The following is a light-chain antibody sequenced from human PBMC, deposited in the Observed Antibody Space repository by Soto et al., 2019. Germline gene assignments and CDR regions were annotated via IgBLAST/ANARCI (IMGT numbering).Light chain of an antibody. CDR1: QSISSN. Sequence: ETVMMQSPDTLSVAPGERDTLSCLARQSISSNLAWYQQKHGQAPRLLLYGASTRATSIPARFSGSGSGTEFTLTISSLQSGDSAFYDGQQYHDLHPTFGQGTKVDIK. J-gene: IGKJ1*01. V-gene: IGKV3-15*01. CDR2: GAS. CDR3: QQYHDLHPT.